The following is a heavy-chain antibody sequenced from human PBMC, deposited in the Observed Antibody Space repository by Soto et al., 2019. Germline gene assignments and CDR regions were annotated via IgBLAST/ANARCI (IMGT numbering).Heavy chain of an antibody. CDR3: ARESPVPAAALDY. V-gene: IGHV3-30-3*01. CDR2: ISYDGSNK. J-gene: IGHJ4*02. D-gene: IGHD2-2*01. CDR1: GFDFSSYA. Sequence: PRGALLLSCAASGFDFSSYAMHWVLQAPGKGLEWVAVISYDGSNKYYADSVNGRFTISRDNSKNTLYLQMNSLRAADTAVYYCARESPVPAAALDYWGQGTLVTVSS.